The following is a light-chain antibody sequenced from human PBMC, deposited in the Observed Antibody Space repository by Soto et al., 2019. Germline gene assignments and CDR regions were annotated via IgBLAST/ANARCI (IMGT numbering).Light chain of an antibody. J-gene: IGKJ4*01. CDR3: QQYNNWPLT. CDR1: QSINNN. CDR2: GAS. V-gene: IGKV3-15*01. Sequence: EIVMTQSPATLSVSQGERATLSCRASQSINNNLAWYQQKPGQAPRLLIYGASTRATGFPVRFSGSGSGTEFTLTISSLQSEDFAVYYCQQYNNWPLTFGGGTKVEIK.